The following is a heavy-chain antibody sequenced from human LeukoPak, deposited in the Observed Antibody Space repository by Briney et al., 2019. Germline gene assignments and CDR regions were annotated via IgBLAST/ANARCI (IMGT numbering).Heavy chain of an antibody. CDR2: ISYDGSSK. J-gene: IGHJ4*02. D-gene: IGHD5-18*01. Sequence: GGSLRLSCAASGFTFSSYSMHWVRQAPGKGLEWLAVISYDGSSKYYADSVKGRFTISRDNSMNTLYLQMNSLRPEDTAVYYCAGLDTASVFDYFDYWGLGTLVTVSS. CDR1: GFTFSSYS. CDR3: AGLDTASVFDYFDY. V-gene: IGHV3-30*04.